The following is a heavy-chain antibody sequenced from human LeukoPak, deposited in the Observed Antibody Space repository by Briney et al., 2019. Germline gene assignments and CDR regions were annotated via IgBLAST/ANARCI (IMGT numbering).Heavy chain of an antibody. J-gene: IGHJ5*02. D-gene: IGHD3-9*01. CDR1: GGSFSGDC. CDR3: VRGMPDWAGFDP. V-gene: IGHV4-34*01. Sequence: SETLSLTCGINGGSFSGDCWTWIRQPPGKGLEWIGEITDSGRIKYTPSLKSRVTISLDTSKTPISLKLSSVTAADTAVYYCVRGMPDWAGFDPWGQGTLVTVCS. CDR2: ITDSGRI.